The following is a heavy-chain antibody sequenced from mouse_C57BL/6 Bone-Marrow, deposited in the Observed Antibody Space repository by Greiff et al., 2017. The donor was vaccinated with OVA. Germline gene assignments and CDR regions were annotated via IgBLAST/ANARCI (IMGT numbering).Heavy chain of an antibody. CDR1: GFTFSSYG. J-gene: IGHJ3*01. V-gene: IGHV5-6*01. Sequence: EVKLQESGGDLVKPGGSLKLSCAASGFTFSSYGMSWVRQTPDKRLEWVATISSGGSYTYYPDSVKGRFTISRDNAKNTLYLQMSSLKSEDTAMYYCTRLDAYGFAYWGQGTLVTVSA. CDR3: TRLDAYGFAY. D-gene: IGHD1-1*01. CDR2: ISSGGSYT.